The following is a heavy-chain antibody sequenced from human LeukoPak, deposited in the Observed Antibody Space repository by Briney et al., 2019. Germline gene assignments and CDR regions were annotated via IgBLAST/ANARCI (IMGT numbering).Heavy chain of an antibody. CDR3: AREMVVLEPAPYYYMDV. CDR1: GYTFTSYD. CDR2: MNPNSGNT. Sequence: ASVKVSCKASGYTFTSYDINWVRQATGQGLEWMGWMNPNSGNTGYAQKFQGRVTMTRNTSISTAYMELSSLRSEDTAVYYCAREMVVLEPAPYYYMDVWGKGTTVTVSS. D-gene: IGHD3-3*01. J-gene: IGHJ6*03. V-gene: IGHV1-8*01.